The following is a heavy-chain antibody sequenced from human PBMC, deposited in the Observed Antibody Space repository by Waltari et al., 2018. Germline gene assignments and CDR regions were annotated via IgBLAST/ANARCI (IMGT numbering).Heavy chain of an antibody. D-gene: IGHD2-21*02. V-gene: IGHV1-69*01. CDR2: ISPNVGTT. J-gene: IGHJ4*02. CDR3: ARGPWGGDCYYYFDY. CDR1: ARTFTRFA. Sequence: QVQLVQSGAEVKKPGSSGTASCQASARTFTRFAIGWVRQVRGQGLGWVGGISPNVGTTNDAKKFQGRVTITEDESTSTAYMELSSLRSEDTAVYYCARGPWGGDCYYYFDYWGQGTLVTVSS.